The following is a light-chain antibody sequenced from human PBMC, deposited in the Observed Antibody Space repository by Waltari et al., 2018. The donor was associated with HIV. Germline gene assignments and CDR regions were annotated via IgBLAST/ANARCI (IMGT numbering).Light chain of an antibody. V-gene: IGLV7-46*01. CDR1: VGAVSNQEY. CDR2: DTT. CDR3: LLFFGATRV. J-gene: IGLJ2*01. Sequence: QAAVTQAPPLTVSPGGPIIPPCASRVGAVSNQEYAYWFQQKPGQAPTTLIFDTTQRHFWTPARFSAFLLGGKAVLTLSGALSEDEAVYFCLLFFGATRVFGGGTAVTV.